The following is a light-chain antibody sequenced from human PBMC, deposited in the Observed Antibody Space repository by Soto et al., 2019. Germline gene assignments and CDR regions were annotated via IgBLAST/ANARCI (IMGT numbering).Light chain of an antibody. V-gene: IGKV3-20*01. CDR2: GAS. CDR1: ESVNNK. Sequence: EIGMTQSPVSLSVSPGVRAILPCRAGESVNNKIAWYQHRPGQAPRLLIYGASTRATGIPVRFSGSGSGTDFTLTISRLEPEDFAVYYCQQYGSSGTFGQGTKVDIK. CDR3: QQYGSSGT. J-gene: IGKJ1*01.